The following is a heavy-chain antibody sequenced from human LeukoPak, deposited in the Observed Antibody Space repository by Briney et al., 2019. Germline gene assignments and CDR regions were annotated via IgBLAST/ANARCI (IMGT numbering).Heavy chain of an antibody. CDR2: ISYDGSNK. J-gene: IGHJ4*02. V-gene: IGHV3-30-3*01. CDR1: GFTFSSYA. CDR3: ADDSSGWYGFDY. Sequence: GGPLRLSCAASGFTFSSYAKHWVRQAPGKGLEWVAVISYDGSNKYYADSVKGRFTISRDNSKNTLYLQMNSLRAEDTAVYYCADDSSGWYGFDYWGQGTLVTVSS. D-gene: IGHD6-19*01.